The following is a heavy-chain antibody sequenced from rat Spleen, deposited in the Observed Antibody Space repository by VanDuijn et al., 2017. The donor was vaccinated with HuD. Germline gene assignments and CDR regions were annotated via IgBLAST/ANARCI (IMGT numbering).Heavy chain of an antibody. CDR1: GFTFNNYG. CDR2: ISYGDSAGGDST. V-gene: IGHV5-29*01. CDR3: ARHPWGGAPYY. D-gene: IGHD5-1*01. J-gene: IGHJ2*01. Sequence: EVQLVESGGGLVQPGRSLKLSCAASGFTFNNYGMAWVRQAPTKGLEWVATISYGDSAGGDSTYCRDSVKGRFTISRDNAKNTLYLQMDSLQPEDTGTYYCARHPWGGAPYYWGQGVMVTVSS.